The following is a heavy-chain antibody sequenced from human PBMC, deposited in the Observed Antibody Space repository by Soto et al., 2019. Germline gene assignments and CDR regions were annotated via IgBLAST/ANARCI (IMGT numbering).Heavy chain of an antibody. D-gene: IGHD2-15*01. CDR2: ISSGVPII. V-gene: IGHV3-48*02. J-gene: IGHJ4*02. CDR1: GFTFSGVS. Sequence: GSLRLSCAASGFTFSGVSMNWVRQAPGKGLEWVSYISSGVPIIRYADNVKGRFTISRDNAQNSLFLQMNSLTDEDTAVYFCARGVFYERGAASRYFDYWGRGTLVNVSS. CDR3: ARGVFYERGAASRYFDY.